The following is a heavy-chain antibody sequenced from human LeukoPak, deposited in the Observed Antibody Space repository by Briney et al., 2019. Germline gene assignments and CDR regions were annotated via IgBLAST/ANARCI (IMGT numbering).Heavy chain of an antibody. CDR3: ARGGGEDFYGMDV. Sequence: GGSLRLSCAASGFTFSNAWMSWVRQAPGKGLEWVSGINWNGGSTGYADSVKGRFTISRDNAKISLYLQMNSLRAEDTALYYCARGGGEDFYGMDVWGQGTTVTVSS. V-gene: IGHV3-20*04. CDR1: GFTFSNAW. D-gene: IGHD2-21*01. J-gene: IGHJ6*02. CDR2: INWNGGST.